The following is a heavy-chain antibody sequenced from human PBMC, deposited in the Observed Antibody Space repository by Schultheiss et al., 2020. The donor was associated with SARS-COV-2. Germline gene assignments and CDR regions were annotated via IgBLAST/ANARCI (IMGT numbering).Heavy chain of an antibody. V-gene: IGHV4-34*01. CDR3: ATGPHGGFDY. CDR1: GGSFSGYY. Sequence: SQTLSLTCAVYGGSFSGYYWSWIRQPPGKGLEWIGEINHSGSTNYNPSLKSRVTISLDTSKNQFSLKLTSVTAADTAVYYCATGPHGGFDYWGQGTLVTVSS. CDR2: INHSGST. J-gene: IGHJ4*02. D-gene: IGHD3-10*01.